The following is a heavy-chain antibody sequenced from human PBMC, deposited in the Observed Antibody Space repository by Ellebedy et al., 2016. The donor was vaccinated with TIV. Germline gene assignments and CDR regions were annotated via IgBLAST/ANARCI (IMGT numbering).Heavy chain of an antibody. Sequence: AASVKVSCKASGYTFTSYGISWVRQAPGQGLEWMGRIIPMVGIANYAQKFQGSVTIKADKSTSTVYMELSSLRSEDTAVYYCARNYEKQAKDLYYGMDVWGQGTTVTVSS. CDR1: GYTFTSYG. J-gene: IGHJ6*02. V-gene: IGHV1-69*04. CDR2: IIPMVGIA. CDR3: ARNYEKQAKDLYYGMDV. D-gene: IGHD3-22*01.